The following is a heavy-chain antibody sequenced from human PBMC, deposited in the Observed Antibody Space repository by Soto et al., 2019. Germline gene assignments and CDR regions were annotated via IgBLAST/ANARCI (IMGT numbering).Heavy chain of an antibody. CDR2: FDPEDGET. Sequence: ASVKVSCKVSGYTLTELSMHWVRQAPGKGLEWMGGFDPEDGETIYAQKFQGRVTMTEDTSTSTAYMELSSLRSEDTAVYYCVRGLVGYGAGSYYLDWFDPWGQGTLVTVSS. D-gene: IGHD3-10*01. J-gene: IGHJ5*02. CDR1: GYTLTELS. CDR3: VRGLVGYGAGSYYLDWFDP. V-gene: IGHV1-24*01.